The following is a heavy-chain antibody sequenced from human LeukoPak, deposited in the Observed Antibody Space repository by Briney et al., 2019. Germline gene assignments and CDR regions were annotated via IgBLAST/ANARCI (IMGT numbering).Heavy chain of an antibody. V-gene: IGHV4-30-2*01. CDR2: IYHSGST. D-gene: IGHD1-26*01. Sequence: SETLSLTCTVSGGSISSGGYYWSWIRQPPGKGLEWIGYIYHSGSTYYNPSLKSRVTISVDRSKNQFSLKLSSVTAADTAVYYCARGGGSYFYNWFDPWGQGTLVTVSS. CDR1: GGSISSGGYY. J-gene: IGHJ5*02. CDR3: ARGGGSYFYNWFDP.